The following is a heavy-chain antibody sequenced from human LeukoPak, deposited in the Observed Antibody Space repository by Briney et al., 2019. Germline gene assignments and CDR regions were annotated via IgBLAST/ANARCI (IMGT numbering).Heavy chain of an antibody. CDR1: GFTFSSXT. V-gene: IGHV3-48*01. D-gene: IGHD6-25*01. CDR2: IGTSSTTI. Sequence: XASGFTFSSXTMXXVRQPPGKGXXWVSNIGTSSTTIYYADSVKGRFTISRDNAKNSLYLQMNSLRADDTAVYYCARFAAGGSYYYYMDVWGKGTTVTVSS. J-gene: IGHJ6*03. CDR3: ARFAAGGSYYYYMDV.